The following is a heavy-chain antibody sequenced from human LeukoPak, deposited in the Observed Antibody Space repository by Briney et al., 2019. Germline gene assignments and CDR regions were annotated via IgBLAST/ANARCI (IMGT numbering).Heavy chain of an antibody. Sequence: SETMSLACSVSGGSVSSGGYYWSWVRQPAGKGLEWIGRIYTTGNTNYNPSLKSRVTISLDTSENHFSLKVTSVTAADTAVYYCARGEDEGSGYRGNDFDQWGQG. V-gene: IGHV4-61*02. CDR1: GGSVSSGGYY. D-gene: IGHD3-22*01. CDR2: IYTTGNT. J-gene: IGHJ4*02. CDR3: ARGEDEGSGYRGNDFDQ.